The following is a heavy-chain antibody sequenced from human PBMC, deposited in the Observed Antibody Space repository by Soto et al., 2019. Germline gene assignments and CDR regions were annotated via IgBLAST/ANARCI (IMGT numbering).Heavy chain of an antibody. CDR3: ARVRSHGVGSWYAYYFDY. CDR1: GYTFTSYG. Sequence: ASVKVSCKASGYTFTSYGISWVRQAPGQGLEWMGWISAYNGNTNYAQKLQGRVTMTTDTSTSTAYMELRSLRSDDTAVYYCARVRSHGVGSWYAYYFDYWGQGTLVTVSS. D-gene: IGHD6-13*01. J-gene: IGHJ4*02. V-gene: IGHV1-18*01. CDR2: ISAYNGNT.